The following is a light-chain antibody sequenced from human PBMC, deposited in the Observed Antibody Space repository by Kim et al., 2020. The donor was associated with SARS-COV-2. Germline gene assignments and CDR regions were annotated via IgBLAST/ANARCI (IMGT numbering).Light chain of an antibody. Sequence: LGQTVRITCQGDGLRNYYASWYQQKPRQAAVLVIYGKNNRPSGIPDRFSGSNSGNTASLTITGAQAEDEADYYCKSRDTSDDHLGVFGGGTQLTVL. CDR1: GLRNYY. J-gene: IGLJ3*02. CDR2: GKN. V-gene: IGLV3-19*01. CDR3: KSRDTSDDHLGV.